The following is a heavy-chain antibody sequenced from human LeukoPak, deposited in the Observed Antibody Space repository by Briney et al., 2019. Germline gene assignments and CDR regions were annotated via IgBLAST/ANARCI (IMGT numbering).Heavy chain of an antibody. CDR3: AKGQELDDGVFDS. V-gene: IGHV3-23*01. Sequence: PGGSLRPSCAASGFTFSSIAMTWVRQAPGKGLEWVSSIRSNGDTTYNADSVKGRFTISRDNSKNTLYLQMNSLRVEDTAIYYCAKGQELDDGVFDSWGQGTLVTVSS. CDR1: GFTFSSIA. J-gene: IGHJ4*02. CDR2: IRSNGDTT. D-gene: IGHD1-1*01.